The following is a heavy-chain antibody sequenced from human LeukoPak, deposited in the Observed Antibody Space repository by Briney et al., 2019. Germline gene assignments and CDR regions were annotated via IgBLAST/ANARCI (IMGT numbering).Heavy chain of an antibody. J-gene: IGHJ3*01. Sequence: PSETLSLTCTVSGGSVNTNAYFWNWLRQSAGKGLEWIGRIYSSGTTEYNPSLHSRVTMSLDTSKNHFSLKLSSATASDTAVYYCARYREVYDHLPHALDLWGQGTMVTVSS. CDR1: GGSVNTNAYF. D-gene: IGHD5/OR15-5a*01. CDR2: IYSSGTT. CDR3: ARYREVYDHLPHALDL. V-gene: IGHV4-61*02.